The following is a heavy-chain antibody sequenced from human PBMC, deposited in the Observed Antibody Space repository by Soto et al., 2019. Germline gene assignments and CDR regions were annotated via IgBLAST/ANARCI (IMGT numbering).Heavy chain of an antibody. D-gene: IGHD3-9*01. CDR1: GFTFSNAW. V-gene: IGHV3-15*01. Sequence: GGSRRLSCAASGFTFSNAWMSWVRQAPGKGLEWVGRIKSKTDGGTTDYAAPVKGRFTISRDDSKNTLYLQMNSLKTEDTAVYYCHYDILTGYMAFDIWGQGTMVTVSS. CDR2: IKSKTDGGTT. CDR3: HYDILTGYMAFDI. J-gene: IGHJ3*02.